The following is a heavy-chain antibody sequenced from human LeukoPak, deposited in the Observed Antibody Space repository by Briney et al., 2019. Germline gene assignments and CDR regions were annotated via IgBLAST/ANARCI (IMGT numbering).Heavy chain of an antibody. D-gene: IGHD3-10*01. CDR3: ARVDTYGSGSYPFDY. CDR1: GYTFTGYY. CDR2: INPNSGGT. V-gene: IGHV1-2*02. Sequence: ASVKVPCKASGYTFTGYYMHWVRQAPGQGLEWMGWINPNSGGTNYAQKFQGRVTMTRDTSISTAYMELSRLRSDDTAVYYCARVDTYGSGSYPFDYWGQGTLVTVSS. J-gene: IGHJ4*02.